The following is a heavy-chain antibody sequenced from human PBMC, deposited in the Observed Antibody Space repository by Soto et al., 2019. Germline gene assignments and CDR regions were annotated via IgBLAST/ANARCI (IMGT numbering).Heavy chain of an antibody. V-gene: IGHV1-18*04. Sequence: ASVKVSCKTSGYTFTSHGISWVRWAPGRGLEWMGWISAYNGDTKYAQRVQDRVSMTTDTSTATAYIELRSLRFDDTAIYFCARTHWQTDYLEGLDFWGQGTQVTVSS. CDR3: ARTHWQTDYLEGLDF. CDR1: GYTFTSHG. J-gene: IGHJ4*02. CDR2: ISAYNGDT. D-gene: IGHD1-1*01.